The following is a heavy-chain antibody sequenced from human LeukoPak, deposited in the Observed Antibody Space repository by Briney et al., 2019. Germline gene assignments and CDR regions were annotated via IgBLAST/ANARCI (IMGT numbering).Heavy chain of an antibody. V-gene: IGHV1-69*06. CDR3: ASGGGYSYGQDAFDI. D-gene: IGHD5-18*01. Sequence: ASVKVSCKASGGTFISYAISWVRQAPGQGLEWMGGIIPIFGTANYAQKFQGRVTITADKSTSTAYMELSGLRSGDTAVYYCASGGGYSYGQDAFDIWGQGTMVTVSS. CDR1: GGTFISYA. J-gene: IGHJ3*02. CDR2: IIPIFGTA.